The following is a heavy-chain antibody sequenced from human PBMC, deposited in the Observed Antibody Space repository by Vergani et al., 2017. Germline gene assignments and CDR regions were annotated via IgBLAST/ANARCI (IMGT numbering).Heavy chain of an antibody. CDR3: ARAPHKPGYFDY. CDR2: INYSGST. V-gene: IGHV4-31*03. Sequence: QVQLQESGPGLVKPSQTLSLTCTVSGGSISSGGYYWSWIRQLPGKGLDCIGYINYSGSTYYNPSLKSRVTISVDTSKTQFSLKLSSVTAADTAVYYCARAPHKPGYFDYWGQGTLVTVSS. CDR1: GGSISSGGYY. J-gene: IGHJ4*02.